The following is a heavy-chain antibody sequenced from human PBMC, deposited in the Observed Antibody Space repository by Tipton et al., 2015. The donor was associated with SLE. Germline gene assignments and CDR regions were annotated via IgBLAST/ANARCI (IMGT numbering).Heavy chain of an antibody. CDR2: INHSGST. J-gene: IGHJ4*02. CDR3: AKGPSFDY. V-gene: IGHV4-34*01. Sequence: LRLSCAVYGGSFSGYYWSWIRQPPGKGLEWIGEINHSGSTNYNPSLKSRVTISVDTSKNQFSLKLSSVTAADTAVYYCAKGPSFDYWGQGTLVTVSS. CDR1: GGSFSGYY.